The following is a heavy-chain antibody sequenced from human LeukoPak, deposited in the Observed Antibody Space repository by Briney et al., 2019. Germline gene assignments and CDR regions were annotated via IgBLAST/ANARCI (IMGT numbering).Heavy chain of an antibody. CDR2: MNRDGST. CDR3: ARDPRPYCGGDCYSSNAFDI. J-gene: IGHJ3*02. Sequence: GGSLRLSCAASGFIITKDNMNWVRQAPGKGLEWVSVMNRDGSTDYADSVKGRFSISRDNSKNTLDLQMNSLRAEDTAVYYCARDPRPYCGGDCYSSNAFDIWGQGTMVTVSS. CDR1: GFIITKDN. D-gene: IGHD2-21*02. V-gene: IGHV3-66*01.